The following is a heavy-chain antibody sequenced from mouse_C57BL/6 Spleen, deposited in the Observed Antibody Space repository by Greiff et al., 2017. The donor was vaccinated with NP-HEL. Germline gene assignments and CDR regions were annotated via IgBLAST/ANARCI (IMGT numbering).Heavy chain of an antibody. CDR2: INPNNGGT. CDR1: GYTFTDYY. CDR3: ARLAGTTFAY. Sequence: EVKLQQSGPELVKPGASVKISCKASGYTFTDYYMNWVKQSHGKSLEWIGDINPNNGGTSYNQKFKGKATLTVDKSSSTAYMELRSLTSEDSAVYYCARLAGTTFAYWGQGTLVTVSA. J-gene: IGHJ3*01. V-gene: IGHV1-26*01. D-gene: IGHD4-1*01.